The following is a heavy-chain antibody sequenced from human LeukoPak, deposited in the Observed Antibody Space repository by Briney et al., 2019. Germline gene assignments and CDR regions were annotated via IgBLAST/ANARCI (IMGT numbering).Heavy chain of an antibody. CDR1: GFTFSSYG. V-gene: IGHV3-30*18. D-gene: IGHD3-22*01. CDR3: AKEGYYYDSSGYNYYYGMDV. J-gene: IGHJ6*02. Sequence: GRSLRLSCAASGFTFSSYGMHWVRQAPGKGLEWVAVISYDGSNKYYADSVKGRFTISRDNSKNTLYLQVNSLRAEDTAVYYCAKEGYYYDSSGYNYYYGMDVWGQGTTVTVSS. CDR2: ISYDGSNK.